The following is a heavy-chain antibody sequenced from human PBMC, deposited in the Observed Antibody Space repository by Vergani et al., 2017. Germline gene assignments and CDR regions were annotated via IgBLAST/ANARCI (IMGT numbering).Heavy chain of an antibody. CDR2: IIPSFGTA. Sequence: QVQLVQSGAEVKKPGSSVKVSCKASGGTFSSYAISWVRQAPGQGLEWLGGIIPSFGTANYAQKFQGRVTITADESTGTADMELSSLRSEDTAVYYCAKDRGPVAGTDDAFDIWGQGTMVTVSS. J-gene: IGHJ3*02. V-gene: IGHV1-69*01. D-gene: IGHD6-19*01. CDR1: GGTFSSYA. CDR3: AKDRGPVAGTDDAFDI.